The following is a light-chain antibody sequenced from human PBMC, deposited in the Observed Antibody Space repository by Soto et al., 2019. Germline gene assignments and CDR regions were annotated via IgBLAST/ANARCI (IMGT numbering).Light chain of an antibody. CDR2: DAS. V-gene: IGKV1-5*01. CDR3: QQYNTYSSLT. J-gene: IGKJ4*01. CDR1: QSISSW. Sequence: DIQMTQSPSTLSASVGDRVTITCRASQSISSWLAWYQQKLGRAPRLLIYDASSLESGVPSRFSGSGYGTEFTFTISSLQPDDFANYYCQQYNTYSSLTFGGGTKVDIK.